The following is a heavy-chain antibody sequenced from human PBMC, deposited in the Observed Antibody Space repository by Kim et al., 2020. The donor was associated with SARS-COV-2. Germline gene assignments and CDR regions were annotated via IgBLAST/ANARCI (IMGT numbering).Heavy chain of an antibody. CDR1: GFTFSSYA. CDR3: AKLPIIAVAGTGSRDY. CDR2: ISGSGGST. J-gene: IGHJ4*02. D-gene: IGHD6-19*01. V-gene: IGHV3-23*01. Sequence: GGSLRLSCAASGFTFSSYAMSWVRQAPGKGLEWVSAISGSGGSTYYADSVKGRFTISRDNSKNTLYLQMNSLRAEDTAVYYCAKLPIIAVAGTGSRDYWGQGTLVTVSS.